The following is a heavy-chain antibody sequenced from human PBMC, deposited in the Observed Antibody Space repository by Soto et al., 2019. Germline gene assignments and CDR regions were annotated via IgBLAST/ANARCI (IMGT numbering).Heavy chain of an antibody. CDR1: GYSFATSG. CDR3: AKEVGYKAGLDY. CDR2: ISPYTGET. J-gene: IGHJ4*02. D-gene: IGHD5-12*01. Sequence: QVQLVQSGAEVKKPGASVKVSCKTSGYSFATSGISWVRQAPGQGPEWMGWISPYTGETKYARNRQGRVTLTAETSTRTAYMELRSLRSDDTAIYYCAKEVGYKAGLDYWGQGTLVTVSS. V-gene: IGHV1-18*04.